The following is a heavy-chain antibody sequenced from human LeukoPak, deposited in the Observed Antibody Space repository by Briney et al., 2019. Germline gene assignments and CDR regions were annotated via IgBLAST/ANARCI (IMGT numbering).Heavy chain of an antibody. Sequence: GGSLRLSCAASEFSVGSNYMTWVRQAPGKGLEWVSLIYSGGSTYYADSVKGRFTISRDNSKNTLYLQMNSLRAEDTAVYYCAKDGGNYYDADGSYLMRSYMDVWGKGTTVTISS. CDR2: IYSGGST. V-gene: IGHV3-66*01. D-gene: IGHD3-22*01. CDR3: AKDGGNYYDADGSYLMRSYMDV. J-gene: IGHJ6*03. CDR1: EFSVGSNY.